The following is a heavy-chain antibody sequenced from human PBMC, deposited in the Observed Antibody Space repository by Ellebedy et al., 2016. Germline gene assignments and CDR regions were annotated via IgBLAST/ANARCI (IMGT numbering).Heavy chain of an antibody. CDR3: ARGGPNYYYYGMDV. CDR1: GFTFSDYY. J-gene: IGHJ6*02. Sequence: GESLKISXAASGFTFSDYYMSWIRQAPGKGLEWVSYISSSSSYTNYADSVKGRFTISRDNAKNSLYLQMNSLRAEDTAVYYCARGGPNYYYYGMDVWGQGTTVTVSS. V-gene: IGHV3-11*05. CDR2: ISSSSSYT.